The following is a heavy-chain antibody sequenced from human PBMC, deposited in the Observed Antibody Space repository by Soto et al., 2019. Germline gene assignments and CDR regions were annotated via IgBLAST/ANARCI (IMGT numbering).Heavy chain of an antibody. CDR2: IIPILGIA. D-gene: IGHD2-15*01. Sequence: QVQLVQSGAEVKKPGSSVKVSCKASGGTFSSYTISWVRQAPGQGLEWMGRIIPILGIANYAQKFQGRVTITADKSTSTAYMELSSLRSEDTAVYYCAREPGFEDSSADYWGQGTLVTVSS. J-gene: IGHJ4*02. CDR3: AREPGFEDSSADY. V-gene: IGHV1-69*08. CDR1: GGTFSSYT.